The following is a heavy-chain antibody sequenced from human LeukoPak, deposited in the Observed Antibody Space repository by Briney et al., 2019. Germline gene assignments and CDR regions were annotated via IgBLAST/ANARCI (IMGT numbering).Heavy chain of an antibody. D-gene: IGHD6-13*01. CDR2: INPNSGGT. J-gene: IGHJ4*02. Sequence: ASVKVSCKASGYTFTGYYMHWVRQAPGQGLEWMGWINPNSGGTNYAQKFQGRVTMTRDTSISTAYMELRSLRSDDTAVYYCARTSGTPGITATGFDYWGQGTLVTVSS. V-gene: IGHV1-2*02. CDR3: ARTSGTPGITATGFDY. CDR1: GYTFTGYY.